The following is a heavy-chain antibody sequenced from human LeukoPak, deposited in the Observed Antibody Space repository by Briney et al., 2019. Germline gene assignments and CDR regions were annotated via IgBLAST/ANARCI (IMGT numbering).Heavy chain of an antibody. V-gene: IGHV4-4*07. J-gene: IGHJ3*02. D-gene: IGHD6-19*01. CDR2: IYTSGST. CDR1: GCSISSYY. Sequence: SETLSLTCTVSGCSISSYYWSWIRQPAGKGLEWIGRIYTSGSTNYNPSLKSRGTMSVDTSKNQFSLKLSSVTAADTAVYYCARDLLAQSSGWTARSAFDIWGQGTMVTVSS. CDR3: ARDLLAQSSGWTARSAFDI.